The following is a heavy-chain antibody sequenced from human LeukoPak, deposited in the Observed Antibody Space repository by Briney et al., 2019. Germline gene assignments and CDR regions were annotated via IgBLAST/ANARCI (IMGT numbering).Heavy chain of an antibody. V-gene: IGHV4-39*01. Sequence: PSETLSLTCTVSGGSISSSSYYWGWIRQPPGKGLEWIGSIYYSGSTYYNPSLKSRVTISVDTSKNQFSLKLSSVTAADTAVYYCARHYYYDSSGSRDAFDIWGQGTMVTVSS. CDR2: IYYSGST. CDR3: ARHYYYDSSGSRDAFDI. D-gene: IGHD3-22*01. J-gene: IGHJ3*02. CDR1: GGSISSSSYY.